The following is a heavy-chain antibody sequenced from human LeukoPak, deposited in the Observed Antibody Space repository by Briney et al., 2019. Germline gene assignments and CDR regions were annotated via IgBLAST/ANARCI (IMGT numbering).Heavy chain of an antibody. D-gene: IGHD2-15*01. J-gene: IGHJ4*02. Sequence: PSETLSLTCSVSGGSISNYYWSWIRQPAGKGLDWIGRISTSGSTNYKPSLRSRVTISMDASKDQFSLRLSSVTATGTAVYYCARERGTIAVPYYFDFWGPGTLVTVSS. V-gene: IGHV4-4*07. CDR3: ARERGTIAVPYYFDF. CDR1: GGSISNYY. CDR2: ISTSGST.